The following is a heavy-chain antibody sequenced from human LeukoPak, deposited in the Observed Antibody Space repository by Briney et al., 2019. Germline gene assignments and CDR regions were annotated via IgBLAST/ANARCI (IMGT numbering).Heavy chain of an antibody. J-gene: IGHJ6*03. CDR2: IYNDANT. D-gene: IGHD2-21*02. CDR1: GFTFSSYW. Sequence: GGSLRLSCAASGFTFSSYWMSWVRQAPGKGLEWVSVIYNDANTYYSDSVKGRFTIPRDNSKNTVFLQMNSLRAEDTAVYYCARDREVVTAKAQMDVWGKGTTVTVSS. V-gene: IGHV3-53*01. CDR3: ARDREVVTAKAQMDV.